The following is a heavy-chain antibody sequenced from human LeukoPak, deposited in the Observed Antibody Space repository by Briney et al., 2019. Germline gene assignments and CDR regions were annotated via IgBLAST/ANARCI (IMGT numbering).Heavy chain of an antibody. V-gene: IGHV3-21*01. J-gene: IGHJ4*02. CDR3: ARYDCSGGSCYPQYYFDY. CDR2: ISSSSSYI. Sequence: PGGSLRLSCAASGFTFSSYSMTWVRQAPGKGLEWVSSISSSSSYIYYADSVKGRFTISRDNAKNSLYLQMNSLRAEDTAVYYCARYDCSGGSCYPQYYFDYWGQGTLVTVSS. D-gene: IGHD2-15*01. CDR1: GFTFSSYS.